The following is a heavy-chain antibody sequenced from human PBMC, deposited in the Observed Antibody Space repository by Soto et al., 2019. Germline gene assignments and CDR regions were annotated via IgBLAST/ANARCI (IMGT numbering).Heavy chain of an antibody. CDR1: GGSISSSSYY. Sequence: SETLSLTCTVSGGSISSSSYYWGWIRQPPGKGLEWIGSIYYSGSTYYNPSLKSRVTISVDTSKNQFSLKLSSVTAADTAVYYCARGPLRFIDRYYYYMDFRGKGTSVTVSS. J-gene: IGHJ6*03. D-gene: IGHD5-12*01. V-gene: IGHV4-39*01. CDR3: ARGPLRFIDRYYYYMDF. CDR2: IYYSGST.